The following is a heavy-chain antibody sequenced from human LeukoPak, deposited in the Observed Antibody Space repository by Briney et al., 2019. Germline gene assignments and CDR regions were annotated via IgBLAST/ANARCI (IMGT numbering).Heavy chain of an antibody. CDR1: GGSISSYY. J-gene: IGHJ3*02. CDR2: IYYSGST. CDR3: ARYATRRDAFDI. Sequence: SETLSLTCTVSGGSISSYYWSWIRQPPGQGLEWIGYIYYSGSTNYNPSLKSRVTISVDTSKNQFSLKLSSVTAADTAVYYCARYATRRDAFDIWGQGTMVTVSS. V-gene: IGHV4-59*01.